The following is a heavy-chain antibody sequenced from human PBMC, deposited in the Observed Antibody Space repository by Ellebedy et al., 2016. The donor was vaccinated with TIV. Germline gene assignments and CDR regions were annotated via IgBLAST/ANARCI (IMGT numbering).Heavy chain of an antibody. Sequence: PGGSLRLSCAASGFTFSGYCLHWVLQAPGKVPVWVSRINNGGSSTSYADSVKGRFTISRDNAKNTLYLQMNSLRAEDTAVYYCARGAVTGMTTETFDPWGQGNLVTVSS. CDR3: ARGAVTGMTTETFDP. D-gene: IGHD4-11*01. V-gene: IGHV3-74*01. CDR2: INNGGSST. CDR1: GFTFSGYC. J-gene: IGHJ5*02.